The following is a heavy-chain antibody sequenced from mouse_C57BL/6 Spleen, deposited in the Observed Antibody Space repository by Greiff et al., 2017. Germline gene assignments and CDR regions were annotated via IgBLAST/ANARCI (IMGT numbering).Heavy chain of an antibody. V-gene: IGHV1-15*01. CDR2: IDPETGGT. D-gene: IGHD6-1*01. J-gene: IGHJ2*01. CDR3: TRWQKGFDY. CDR1: GYTFTDYE. Sequence: VQLQQSGAELVRPGASVTLSCKASGYTFTDYEMHWVKQTPVHGLEWIGAIDPETGGTAYNQKFKGKAILTADKSSSTAYMELRSLTSEDSAVYYCTRWQKGFDYWGQGTTLTVSS.